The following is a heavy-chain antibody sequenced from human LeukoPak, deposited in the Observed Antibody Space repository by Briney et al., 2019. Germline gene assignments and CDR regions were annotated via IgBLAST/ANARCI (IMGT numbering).Heavy chain of an antibody. V-gene: IGHV4-34*01. CDR3: ARGVYHYGMDV. Sequence: SSETLSLTCAVYGGSFSGYYWSWIRQPPEKGLEWIGEINHSGSTNYNPSLKSRVTISVDTSKNQFSLKLSSVTAADTAVYYCARGVYHYGMDVWGQGTTVTVSS. CDR1: GGSFSGYY. J-gene: IGHJ6*02. CDR2: INHSGST.